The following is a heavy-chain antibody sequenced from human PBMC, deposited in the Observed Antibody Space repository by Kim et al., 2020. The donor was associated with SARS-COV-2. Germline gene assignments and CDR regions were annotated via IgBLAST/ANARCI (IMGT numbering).Heavy chain of an antibody. CDR1: GFTFSNAW. J-gene: IGHJ6*02. CDR3: TTDRGFLECLLYSCYSYYGMDV. Sequence: GGSLRLSCAASGFTFSNAWMRWVRQAPGKGLEWVGRIKSKTDGGNTDYAAPVKGSFTISRDDSTNTLYLQMNSLKTEDTAVYYCTTDRGFLECLLYSCYSYYGMDVWRQGTTVTVSS. CDR2: IKSKTDGGNT. V-gene: IGHV3-15*01. D-gene: IGHD3-3*01.